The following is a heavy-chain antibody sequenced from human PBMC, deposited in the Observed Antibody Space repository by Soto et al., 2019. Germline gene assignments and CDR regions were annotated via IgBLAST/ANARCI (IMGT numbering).Heavy chain of an antibody. Sequence: EVKLVESGGGLVQPGGSLRLSCAASGFTFSPYWMHWVRQTPGKGLVWVSRINSDGSSTTYADSVKGRFTISRDNAKNTLDLQMNSLRAEDTAVYYCARDRTYAMDVWGEGTTVTVSS. CDR3: ARDRTYAMDV. V-gene: IGHV3-74*01. CDR2: INSDGSST. J-gene: IGHJ6*04. CDR1: GFTFSPYW.